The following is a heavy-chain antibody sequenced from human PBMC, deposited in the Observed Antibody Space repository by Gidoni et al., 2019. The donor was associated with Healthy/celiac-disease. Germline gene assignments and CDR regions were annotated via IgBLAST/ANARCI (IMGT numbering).Heavy chain of an antibody. J-gene: IGHJ3*02. CDR2: IGTAGDT. D-gene: IGHD6-13*01. CDR3: ARATIAAARDAFDI. V-gene: IGHV3-13*01. CDR1: GFTFSSYD. Sequence: EVQLVESGGGLVQPGGSLRLSCAASGFTFSSYDMHWVRQATGKGLEWVSAIGTAGDTYYPGSVKGRFTISRENAKNSLYLQMNSLRAEDTAVYYCARATIAAARDAFDIWGQGTMVTVSS.